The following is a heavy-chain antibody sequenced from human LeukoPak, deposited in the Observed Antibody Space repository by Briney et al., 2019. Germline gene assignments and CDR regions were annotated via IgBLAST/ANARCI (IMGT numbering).Heavy chain of an antibody. CDR1: AFTFSNYG. V-gene: IGHV3-21*01. CDR3: ARGRGPAAHSYYYYMDV. CDR2: ISKTSSDI. D-gene: IGHD2-2*01. Sequence: GGSLRLSCAASAFTFSNYGMNWVRQAPGQGLEWVSSISKTSSDIYYADSVKGRFTISRDNAKNSLYLRMNSLRAEDTAVYYCARGRGPAAHSYYYYMDVWGKGTTVTVSS. J-gene: IGHJ6*03.